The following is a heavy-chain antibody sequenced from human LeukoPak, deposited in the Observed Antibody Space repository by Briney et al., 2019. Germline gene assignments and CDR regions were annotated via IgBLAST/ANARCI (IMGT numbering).Heavy chain of an antibody. V-gene: IGHV1-2*02. CDR3: ARATYYYDSSGYSGGSPRAFDI. J-gene: IGHJ3*02. D-gene: IGHD3-22*01. CDR1: GYTFTGYY. Sequence: GASVKVSCKASGYTFTGYYMHWVRQAPGQGLEWMGWINPNSGGTNYAQKFQGRVTMTRDTSISTAYMELSRLRSDDTAVYYCARATYYYDSSGYSGGSPRAFDIWGQGTMVTVSS. CDR2: INPNSGGT.